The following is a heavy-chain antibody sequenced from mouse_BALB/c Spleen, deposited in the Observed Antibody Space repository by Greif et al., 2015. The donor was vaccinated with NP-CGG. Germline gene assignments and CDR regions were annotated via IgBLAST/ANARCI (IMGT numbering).Heavy chain of an antibody. J-gene: IGHJ3*01. CDR3: ARHGTGKAFPFAY. Sequence: EVQLVESGGGLVQPGGSLKLSCAASGFTFSSYTMSWVRQTPEKRLEWVAYISNGGGSTYYPVTVKGRFTISRDNAKNTLYLQMSSLKSEDTAMYYCARHGTGKAFPFAYWGQGTLVTVSA. CDR2: ISNGGGST. D-gene: IGHD4-1*01. V-gene: IGHV5-12-2*01. CDR1: GFTFSSYT.